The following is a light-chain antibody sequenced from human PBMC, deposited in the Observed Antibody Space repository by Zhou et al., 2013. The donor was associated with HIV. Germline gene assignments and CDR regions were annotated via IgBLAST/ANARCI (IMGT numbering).Light chain of an antibody. CDR2: RTS. J-gene: IGKJ2*01. CDR1: QSISPW. V-gene: IGKV1-5*03. Sequence: IQMTQSPSTLPTFVGDRVTITCRASQSISPWLAWFQQKAGKAPKLLIYRTSVLETGVASRFNGSGSGTDFTLTISSLQPEDFAIYYCQQSYTVPVTFGQGTKL. CDR3: QQSYTVPVT.